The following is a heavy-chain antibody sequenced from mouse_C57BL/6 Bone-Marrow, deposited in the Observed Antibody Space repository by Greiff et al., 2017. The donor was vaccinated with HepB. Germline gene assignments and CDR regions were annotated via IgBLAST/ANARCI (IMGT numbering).Heavy chain of an antibody. J-gene: IGHJ4*01. Sequence: VQLQQSGAELVRPGASVTLSCKASGYTFTDYEMHWVKQTPVHGLEWIGAIDPETGGTAYNQKFKGKAILTADKSSSTAYMELRSLTSEDSAVYYCTWGSNYDFFYAMDYWGQGTSVTVSS. D-gene: IGHD2-5*01. CDR1: GYTFTDYE. CDR3: TWGSNYDFFYAMDY. V-gene: IGHV1-15*01. CDR2: IDPETGGT.